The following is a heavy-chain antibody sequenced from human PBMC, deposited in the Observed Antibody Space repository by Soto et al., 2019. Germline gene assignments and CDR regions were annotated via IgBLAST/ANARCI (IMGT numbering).Heavy chain of an antibody. CDR3: AHRPSPALYYDILTGYYLNWFDP. D-gene: IGHD3-9*01. CDR2: IYWDDDK. J-gene: IGHJ5*02. V-gene: IGHV2-5*02. CDR1: GFSLSTSGVG. Sequence: QITLKESGPTLVKPTQTLTLTCTFSGFSLSTSGVGVGWIRQPPGKALEWLALIYWDDDKRYSPSLKSRLTITKDTSKNQVVLTMTNMDPVDTATYYCAHRPSPALYYDILTGYYLNWFDPWGQGTLVTVFS.